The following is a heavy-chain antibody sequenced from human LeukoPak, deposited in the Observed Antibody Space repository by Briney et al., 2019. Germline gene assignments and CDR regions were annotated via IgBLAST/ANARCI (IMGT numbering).Heavy chain of an antibody. CDR3: AKSSSGGIYYYYGMDV. J-gene: IGHJ6*02. V-gene: IGHV3-23*01. D-gene: IGHD1-26*01. Sequence: GGSLRLSCAASGFTFSSYAMSWVRQAPGKGLEWVSAISGSGGSTYYADSVKGRFTISRDNSKNTLYLQMNSLRAEDTAVYYCAKSSSGGIYYYYGMDVWGQGTTVTVSS. CDR1: GFTFSSYA. CDR2: ISGSGGST.